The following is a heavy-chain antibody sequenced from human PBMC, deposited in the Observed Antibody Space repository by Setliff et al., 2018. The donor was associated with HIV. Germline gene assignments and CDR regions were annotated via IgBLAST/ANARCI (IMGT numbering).Heavy chain of an antibody. CDR3: ARDVGYCTATSCQTGFDY. D-gene: IGHD2-8*02. CDR1: TNTFLNYG. Sequence: ASVKVSCKASTNTFLNYGISWVRQAPGQGLEWMGWISVHNDNSNYAQRFRDRVTMTTDIPTSTAYMELRGLRSDDTAVYYCARDVGYCTATSCQTGFDYGGQGTLVTVSS. CDR2: ISVHNDNS. V-gene: IGHV1-18*01. J-gene: IGHJ4*02.